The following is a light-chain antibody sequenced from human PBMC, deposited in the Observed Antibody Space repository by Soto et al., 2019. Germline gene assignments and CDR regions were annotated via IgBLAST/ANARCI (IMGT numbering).Light chain of an antibody. V-gene: IGKV3-20*01. CDR2: DAS. Sequence: SQSVSSGYLAWYQQKPGQANRLIIYDASKRATDITDRLSGSGSGTEFTLSISSLQSADFATYYCQQYGNSPITVGQVTGLEIK. J-gene: IGKJ5*01. CDR3: QQYGNSPIT. CDR1: QSVSSGY.